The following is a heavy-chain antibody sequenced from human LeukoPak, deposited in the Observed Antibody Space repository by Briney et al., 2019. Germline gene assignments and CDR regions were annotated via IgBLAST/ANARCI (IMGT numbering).Heavy chain of an antibody. V-gene: IGHV1-3*03. D-gene: IGHD2-8*01. CDR1: GYTFTSYA. CDR2: INAGNGNT. CDR3: ARNGVAGDEGTHFDY. J-gene: IGHJ4*02. Sequence: GASVKVSCKASGYTFTSYAMHWVRQAPGQRLEWMGWINAGNGNTKYSQEFQGRVTITRDTSASTAYMELSSLRSEDMAVYYCARNGVAGDEGTHFDYWGQGTLVTVSS.